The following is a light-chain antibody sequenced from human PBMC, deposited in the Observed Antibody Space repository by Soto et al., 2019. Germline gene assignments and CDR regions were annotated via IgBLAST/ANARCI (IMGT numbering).Light chain of an antibody. Sequence: EIVMTQSPATLSVSPGERATLSCRASQSVSSKLAWYQQKPGQAPRLLIYGAFTRATGIPARFSGSGSGTEFTLTISSLQSEDFALYFCQQYNDWPLTFGGGTKVEIK. CDR1: QSVSSK. CDR2: GAF. CDR3: QQYNDWPLT. V-gene: IGKV3-15*01. J-gene: IGKJ4*01.